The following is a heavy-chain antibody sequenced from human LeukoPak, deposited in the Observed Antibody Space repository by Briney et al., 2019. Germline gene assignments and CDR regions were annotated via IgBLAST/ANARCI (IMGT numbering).Heavy chain of an antibody. V-gene: IGHV3-74*01. CDR2: INSDGSST. J-gene: IGHJ3*02. CDR1: GFTFSSYW. CDR3: YMTTVTTSAFDI. D-gene: IGHD4-17*01. Sequence: GGSLTLSCTASGFTFSSYWMHWVRQAPGKWLVWVSRINSDGSSTSYADSVKGRFTISRDNAKNTLYLQMNSLRAEDTAVYYCYMTTVTTSAFDIWGQGTMVTVSS.